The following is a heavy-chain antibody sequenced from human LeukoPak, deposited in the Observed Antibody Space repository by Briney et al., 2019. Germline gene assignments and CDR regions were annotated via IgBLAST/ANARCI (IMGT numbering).Heavy chain of an antibody. V-gene: IGHV4-39*07. D-gene: IGHD6-13*01. CDR1: GGSISSSSYY. J-gene: IGHJ5*02. Sequence: KASETLSLTCTVSGGSISSSSYYWGWIRQPPGKGLEWIGSIYYSGSTYYNPSLKSRVTISVDTSKNQFSLKLSSVTAADTAVYYCARVVAAAGNNWFDPWGQGTLVTVSS. CDR3: ARVVAAAGNNWFDP. CDR2: IYYSGST.